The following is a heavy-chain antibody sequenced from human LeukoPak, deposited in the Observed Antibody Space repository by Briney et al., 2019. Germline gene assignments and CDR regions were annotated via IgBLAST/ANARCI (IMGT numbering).Heavy chain of an antibody. J-gene: IGHJ6*03. Sequence: GGSLRLSCAASGFTFSSYGMSWVRQAPGKGLEWVSSISSSSSYIYYADSVKGRFTISRDNAKNSLYLQMNSLRADDTAVYYCARVGHHFDFNMDVWGKGTTVTISS. CDR3: ARVGHHFDFNMDV. CDR2: ISSSSSYI. CDR1: GFTFSSYG. V-gene: IGHV3-21*01. D-gene: IGHD3-9*01.